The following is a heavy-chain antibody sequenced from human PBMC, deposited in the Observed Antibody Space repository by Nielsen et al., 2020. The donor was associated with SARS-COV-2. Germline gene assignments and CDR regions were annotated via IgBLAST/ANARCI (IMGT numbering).Heavy chain of an antibody. CDR3: AILMVTDGSDY. Sequence: GESLKISCAASGFTFSSYAMSWVRQAPGKGLEWVSAISGSGGSTYYADSVKGRFTISRDNSKNTLYLQMNSLRAEDTAVYYCAILMVTDGSDYWGQGTLVTVSS. CDR2: ISGSGGST. V-gene: IGHV3-23*01. CDR1: GFTFSSYA. D-gene: IGHD2-8*01. J-gene: IGHJ4*02.